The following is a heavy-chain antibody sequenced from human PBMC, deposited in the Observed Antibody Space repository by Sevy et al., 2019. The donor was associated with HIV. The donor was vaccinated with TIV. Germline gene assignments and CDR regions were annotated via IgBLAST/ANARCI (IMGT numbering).Heavy chain of an antibody. CDR2: ISYDGSNK. J-gene: IGHJ6*02. CDR3: VKEYSPMVRGLAPGNV. Sequence: GGSLRLSCAASGFTFSTYGMHWVRQAPGKGLEWVAVISYDGSNKYYVDSVKGRFTISRDNSKNTLYMQMNSLRAEDTAVYYCVKEYSPMVRGLAPGNVWGQGTTVTVSS. CDR1: GFTFSTYG. D-gene: IGHD3-10*01. V-gene: IGHV3-30*18.